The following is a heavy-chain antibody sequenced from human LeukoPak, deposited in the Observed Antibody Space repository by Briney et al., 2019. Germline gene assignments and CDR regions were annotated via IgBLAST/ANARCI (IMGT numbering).Heavy chain of an antibody. Sequence: ASVKVSCKASGYTFTTYYMHWVRQARGQALEWLGIINPSGGSTNYAQKFQGRVTITRDTSTSTVYMELSSLRSEDTAVYYCARDLRIGIAAAGTSNGWFDPWGRGTLVTVSS. D-gene: IGHD6-13*01. J-gene: IGHJ5*02. CDR1: GYTFTTYY. CDR3: ARDLRIGIAAAGTSNGWFDP. CDR2: INPSGGST. V-gene: IGHV1-46*01.